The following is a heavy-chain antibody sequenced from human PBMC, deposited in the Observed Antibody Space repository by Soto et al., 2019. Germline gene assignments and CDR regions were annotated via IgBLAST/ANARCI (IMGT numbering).Heavy chain of an antibody. CDR1: VGTLSSNA. CDR2: IIPIFGTA. CDR3: ATPLHHFGAPKYYGMDV. Sequence: SVKVCWKASVGTLSSNAMSWVRQAPGKGLEWMGGIIPIFGTANYAQKFQGRVTITADESTSTAYMELSSLRSEDTAVYYCATPLHHFGAPKYYGMDVWGQGTTVTVSS. V-gene: IGHV1-69*13. J-gene: IGHJ6*02. D-gene: IGHD3-10*01.